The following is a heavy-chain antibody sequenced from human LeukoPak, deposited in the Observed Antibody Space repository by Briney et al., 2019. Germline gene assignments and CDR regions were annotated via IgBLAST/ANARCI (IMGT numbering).Heavy chain of an antibody. Sequence: GGSLRLSCAASGFTVSSNYMSWVRQAPGKGLEWVSVIYSGGSTYYADSVKGRFTISRDNSKNTLYLQMNSLRAEDTAVYYCARDTYGSGSYYNAPLDYWGQGTLVTVSS. CDR1: GFTVSSNY. V-gene: IGHV3-53*01. CDR2: IYSGGST. J-gene: IGHJ4*02. CDR3: ARDTYGSGSYYNAPLDY. D-gene: IGHD3-10*01.